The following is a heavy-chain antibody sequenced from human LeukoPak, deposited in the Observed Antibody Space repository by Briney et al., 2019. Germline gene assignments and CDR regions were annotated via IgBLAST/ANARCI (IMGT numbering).Heavy chain of an antibody. J-gene: IGHJ4*02. V-gene: IGHV4-39*01. CDR3: ARHLSPYYGSGAPGRPSDY. D-gene: IGHD3-10*01. CDR2: IYYSGST. Sequence: PSETLSLTCTVSGGSISSDSYYWGWIRQPPGKGLQWIGCIYYSGSTYYNPSLKSRVTISVDTSKNQFSLKLSSVTAADTAVYYCARHLSPYYGSGAPGRPSDYWGQGTLVTVSS. CDR1: GGSISSDSYY.